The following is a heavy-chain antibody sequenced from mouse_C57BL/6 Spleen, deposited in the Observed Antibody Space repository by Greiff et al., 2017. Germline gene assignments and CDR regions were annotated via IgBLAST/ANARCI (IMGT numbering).Heavy chain of an antibody. Sequence: EVQVVESGGGLVQPKGSLKLSCAASGFSFNTYAMNWVRQAPGKGLEWVARIRSKSNNYATYYADSVKDRFTISRDDSESMLYLQMNNVKTEDTAMYYCVRQGGSSPFAYWGQGTLVTVSA. CDR3: VRQGGSSPFAY. V-gene: IGHV10-1*01. CDR1: GFSFNTYA. D-gene: IGHD1-1*01. J-gene: IGHJ3*01. CDR2: IRSKSNNYAT.